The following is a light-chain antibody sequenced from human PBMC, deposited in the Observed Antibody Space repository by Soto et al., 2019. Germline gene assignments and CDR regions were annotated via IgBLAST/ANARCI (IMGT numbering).Light chain of an antibody. CDR3: LQYGDWPLT. V-gene: IGKV3-15*01. CDR2: ATS. CDR1: QSVGNN. J-gene: IGKJ4*01. Sequence: EIVVTQSPATLSVSPGERATLSCRASQSVGNNFACYQQKPGQAPRLLIFATSTRATGVPARFSGSGSGTEFPLTLSSLQSEDFAVYFFLQYGDWPLTFGGGAKVEIE.